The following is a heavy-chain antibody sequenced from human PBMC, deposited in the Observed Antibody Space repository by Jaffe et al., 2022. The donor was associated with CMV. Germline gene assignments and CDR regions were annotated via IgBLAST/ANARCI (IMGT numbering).Heavy chain of an antibody. CDR1: GFTFSSYG. Sequence: QVQLVESGGGVVQPGRSLRLSCAASGFTFSSYGMHWVRQAPGKGLEWVAVIWYDGSNKYYADSVKGRFTISRDNSKNTLYLQMNSLRAEDTAVYYCARDKANSNYLYYYYYYMDVWGKGTTVTVSS. V-gene: IGHV3-33*08. CDR3: ARDKANSNYLYYYYYYMDV. D-gene: IGHD4-4*01. CDR2: IWYDGSNK. J-gene: IGHJ6*03.